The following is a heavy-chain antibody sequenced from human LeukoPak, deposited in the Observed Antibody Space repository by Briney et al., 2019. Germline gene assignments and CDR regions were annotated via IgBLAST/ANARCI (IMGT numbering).Heavy chain of an antibody. J-gene: IGHJ6*02. CDR3: ARALLGVGYYYYGMDV. D-gene: IGHD3-16*01. CDR2: IYHSGST. V-gene: IGHV4-30-2*01. Sequence: SETLSLTCAVSGGSISSGGYSWRWIRQPPGKGLEWIGYIYHSGSTYYNPSLKSRVTISVDTSKNQFSLELSSVTAADTAVYYCARALLGVGYYYYGMDVWGQGTTVTVSS. CDR1: GGSISSGGYS.